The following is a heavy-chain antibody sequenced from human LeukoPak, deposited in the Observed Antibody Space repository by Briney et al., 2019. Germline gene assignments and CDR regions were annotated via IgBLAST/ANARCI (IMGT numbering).Heavy chain of an antibody. CDR1: GFTFSTYA. CDR2: LRGNGGT. D-gene: IGHD1-1*01. J-gene: IGHJ4*02. V-gene: IGHV3-23*01. Sequence: GGSLRLSCAASGFTFSTYAMSWVREAPVRGLEWVSSLRGNGGTFYADSVKGRFTLSRDDSRNTVYLQLNNLRVEDTAVYYCAKANWVSNADAVSWGQGTVVTVSS. CDR3: AKANWVSNADAVS.